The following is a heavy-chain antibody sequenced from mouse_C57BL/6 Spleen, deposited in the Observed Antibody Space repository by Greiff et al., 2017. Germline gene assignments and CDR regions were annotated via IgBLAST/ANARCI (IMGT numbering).Heavy chain of an antibody. CDR1: GYTFTSYW. CDR3: ARFEGNY. Sequence: QVQLQQPGAELVRPGTSVKLSCKASGYTFTSYWMHWVKKRPGQGLEWIGVIDPSDSYTNYNQKFKGKATLTVDTSSSTAYMQLSSLTSEDSAVYYCARFEGNYWGQGTTLTVSS. V-gene: IGHV1-59*01. J-gene: IGHJ2*01. CDR2: IDPSDSYT.